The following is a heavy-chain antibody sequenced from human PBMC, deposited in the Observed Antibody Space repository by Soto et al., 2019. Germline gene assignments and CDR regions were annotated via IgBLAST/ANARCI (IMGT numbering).Heavy chain of an antibody. CDR1: GFTFTSYD. D-gene: IGHD3-3*01. CDR3: ARGLLRFLEWSRINWFDP. Sequence: QVQLVQSGAEVKKPGASVKVSCKASGFTFTSYDINWVRQATGQGLEWMGWMNPNSGNTGYAQKFQGRVTMTRNTSISTAYMELSSLRSEDTAVYYCARGLLRFLEWSRINWFDPWGQGTLVTVSS. J-gene: IGHJ5*02. V-gene: IGHV1-8*01. CDR2: MNPNSGNT.